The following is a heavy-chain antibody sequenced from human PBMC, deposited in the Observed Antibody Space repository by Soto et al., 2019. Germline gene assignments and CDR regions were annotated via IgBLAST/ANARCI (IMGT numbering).Heavy chain of an antibody. CDR3: ASPMTIVTRLGY. CDR2: INPMGDDT. CDR1: GYTVTNYY. J-gene: IGHJ4*02. V-gene: IGHV1-46*04. Sequence: QVQLVQSGAEVKKPGASVKISCKASGYTVTNYYMHWVRQAPGQGLEWMGIINPMGDDTTYEQKLQGRVTRTRDTSTSTVYMELSSLKSEDTAVYYCASPMTIVTRLGYWGQGTLVTVSS. D-gene: IGHD4-4*01.